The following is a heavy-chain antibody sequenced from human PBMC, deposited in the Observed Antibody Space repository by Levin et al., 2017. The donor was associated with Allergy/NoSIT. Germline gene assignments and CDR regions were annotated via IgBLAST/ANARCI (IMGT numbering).Heavy chain of an antibody. D-gene: IGHD5-18*01. CDR2: ISYDGSNK. J-gene: IGHJ3*02. V-gene: IGHV3-30*03. CDR1: GFTFSSYG. CDR3: AACYRGYSSCRSAFDI. Sequence: GGSLRLSCAASGFTFSSYGMHWVRQAPGKGLEWVAVISYDGSNKYYADSVKGRFTISRDNSKNTLYLQMNSLRAEDTAVYYCAACYRGYSSCRSAFDIWGQGTMVTVSS.